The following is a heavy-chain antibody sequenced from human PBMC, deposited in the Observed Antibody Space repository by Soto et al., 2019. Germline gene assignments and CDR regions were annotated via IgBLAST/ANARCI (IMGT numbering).Heavy chain of an antibody. CDR3: TRWAGQTHDYGCPLDN. Sequence: QVQLVQSGAEVKKPGASVKVSCKASGYTCTSHGISWGRQAPGQGPEWMGWISGYNGNTNYAQKVHGRVNMTTDTSTSTAYLELRSLTSDDTAVYYCTRWAGQTHDYGCPLDNWGHGTLVTVSS. J-gene: IGHJ4*01. V-gene: IGHV1-18*04. CDR1: GYTCTSHG. D-gene: IGHD4-17*01. CDR2: ISGYNGNT.